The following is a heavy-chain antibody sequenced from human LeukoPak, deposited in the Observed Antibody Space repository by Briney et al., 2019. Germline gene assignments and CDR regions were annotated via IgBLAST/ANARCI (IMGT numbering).Heavy chain of an antibody. V-gene: IGHV3-30*02. J-gene: IGHJ6*03. CDR2: IRYDGSNK. CDR3: AKDHAIRNYYYYYMDV. D-gene: IGHD3-9*01. CDR1: GFTFSSYG. Sequence: GGSLRLSCAASGFTFSSYGMHWVRQAPGKGLEWVAFIRYDGSNKYYADSVKGQFTISRDNSKNTLYLQMNSLRAEDTAVYYCAKDHAIRNYYYYYMDVWGKGTTVTISS.